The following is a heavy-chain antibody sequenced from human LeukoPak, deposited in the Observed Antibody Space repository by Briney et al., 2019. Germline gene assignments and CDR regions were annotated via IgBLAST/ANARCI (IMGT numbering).Heavy chain of an antibody. CDR2: ISGSGGST. CDR1: GFTFSSYA. CDR3: AKDPFYYDSSGHPLFDY. V-gene: IGHV3-23*01. Sequence: GSLRLSCAASGFTFSSYAMSWVHQAPGKELEWVSAISGSGGSTYYADSVKGRFIISRDNSKNTLYLQMNSLRAEDTAVYYCAKDPFYYDSSGHPLFDYWGQGTLVTVSS. D-gene: IGHD3-22*01. J-gene: IGHJ4*02.